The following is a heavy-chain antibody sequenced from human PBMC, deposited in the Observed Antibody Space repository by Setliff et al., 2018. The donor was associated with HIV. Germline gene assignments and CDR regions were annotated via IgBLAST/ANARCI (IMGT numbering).Heavy chain of an antibody. J-gene: IGHJ4*02. D-gene: IGHD3-3*01. Sequence: ASVKVSCKASGYIFTSYDIHWVRQATGQGLEWMGRVSPKSGNTGNTQKFRGRITMTRDTSTNTAYMELSSLTSDDTAVYYCARGLNVLSGYTWVVWGQGTPVTVSS. CDR1: GYIFTSYD. V-gene: IGHV1-8*02. CDR2: VSPKSGNT. CDR3: ARGLNVLSGYTWVV.